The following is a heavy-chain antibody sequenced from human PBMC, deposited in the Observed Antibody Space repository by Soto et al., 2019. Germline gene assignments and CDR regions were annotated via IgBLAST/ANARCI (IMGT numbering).Heavy chain of an antibody. CDR2: IDPSDSYT. Sequence: GSLKISCKGSGYSFTSYWISWVRQMPGKGLEWMGRIDPSDSYTNYSPSFQGHVTISADKSISTAYLQWSSLKASDTAMYYCARHEGELLPNDAFDIWGQGTMVT. CDR1: GYSFTSYW. J-gene: IGHJ3*02. V-gene: IGHV5-10-1*01. D-gene: IGHD1-26*01. CDR3: ARHEGELLPNDAFDI.